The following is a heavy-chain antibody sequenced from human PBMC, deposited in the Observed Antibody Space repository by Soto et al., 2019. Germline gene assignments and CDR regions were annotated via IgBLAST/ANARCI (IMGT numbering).Heavy chain of an antibody. D-gene: IGHD1-26*01. Sequence: TSETLSLTCTVSGGYISSGNYYWGWIRQPPGKGLEWIGSIYYSGTTYYNPSLKSRVTISVDTSKNQFSLKLSSVTAADTAVYYCASPGVGATALSFDNWGQGTLDTVSS. CDR1: GGYISSGNYY. J-gene: IGHJ4*02. V-gene: IGHV4-39*01. CDR3: ASPGVGATALSFDN. CDR2: IYYSGTT.